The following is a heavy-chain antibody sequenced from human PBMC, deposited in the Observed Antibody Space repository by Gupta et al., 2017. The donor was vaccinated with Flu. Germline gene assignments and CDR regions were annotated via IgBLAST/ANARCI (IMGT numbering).Heavy chain of an antibody. J-gene: IGHJ5*01. CDR3: ARDVGSGDYDS. CDR1: GFTLSDYW. Sequence: EVQLVESGGGLVQPGGSLRLSGGDSGFTLSDYWMRWVRQGPGKGPELLANINREGSVINYMDFVRGRFTISRDNAKNAVYFQMNSLRVDDTAVYYCARDVGSGDYDSWGQGTLVTVSS. D-gene: IGHD4-17*01. V-gene: IGHV3-7*01. CDR2: INREGSVI.